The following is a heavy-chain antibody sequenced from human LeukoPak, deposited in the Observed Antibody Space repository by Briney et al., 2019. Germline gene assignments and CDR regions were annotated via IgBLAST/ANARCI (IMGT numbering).Heavy chain of an antibody. J-gene: IGHJ4*02. CDR3: VRVQYCSGGSCYNLRLFDH. V-gene: IGHV4-30-4*08. Sequence: SETLSLTCTVSGDSINTGDHYWGWIRQTPGKGLEWIGYIYHSGTTYYNPSVKSRISISVDTSKNQFSLNLNSVTAADTAVYYCVRVQYCSGGSCYNLRLFDHWGRGTLVTVSS. CDR1: GDSINTGDHY. D-gene: IGHD2-15*01. CDR2: IYHSGTT.